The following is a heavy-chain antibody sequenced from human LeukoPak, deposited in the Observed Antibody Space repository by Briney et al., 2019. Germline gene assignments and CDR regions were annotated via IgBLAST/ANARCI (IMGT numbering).Heavy chain of an antibody. D-gene: IGHD5-12*01. Sequence: SETLSLTCTVSGGSISNHYWSWIRQPPGKGLEWIGYIYYSGSTNYNPSLKSRVTISVDTSKNQFSLKLSSVTAADTAVYYCARGSGYDYQTHDYWGQGTLVTVSS. CDR1: GGSISNHY. CDR2: IYYSGST. J-gene: IGHJ4*02. CDR3: ARGSGYDYQTHDY. V-gene: IGHV4-59*11.